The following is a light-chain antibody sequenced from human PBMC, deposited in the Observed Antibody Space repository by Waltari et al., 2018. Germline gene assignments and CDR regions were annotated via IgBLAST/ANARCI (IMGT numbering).Light chain of an antibody. CDR2: EVT. V-gene: IGLV2-8*01. J-gene: IGLJ3*02. CDR3: SSYAGGSWV. CDR1: STDVVFFNY. Sequence: QSALPPPPSASGSPGQSVPISSTGTSTDVVFFNYVPGYQKNPGKVPKLMIYEVTKRPSGVPDRFSGSKAGNTASLTVSGLQTEDEADYYCSSYAGGSWVFGGGTKLTVL.